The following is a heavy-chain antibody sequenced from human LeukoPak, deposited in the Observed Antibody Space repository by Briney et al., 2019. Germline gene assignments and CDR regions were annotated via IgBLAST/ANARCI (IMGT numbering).Heavy chain of an antibody. J-gene: IGHJ4*02. V-gene: IGHV4-59*01. D-gene: IGHD5-18*01. CDR3: ASSRLDTAFDY. CDR1: GGSFSGYY. CDR2: IYYSGST. Sequence: SETLSLTCAVYGGSFSGYYWSWIRQPPGKGLEWIGYIYYSGSTNYNPSLKSRVTISVDTSKNQFSLKLSSVTAAGTAVYYCASSRLDTAFDYWGQGTLVTVSS.